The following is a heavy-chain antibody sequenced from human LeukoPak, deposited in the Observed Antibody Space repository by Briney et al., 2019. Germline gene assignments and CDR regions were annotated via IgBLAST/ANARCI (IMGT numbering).Heavy chain of an antibody. V-gene: IGHV4-39*07. CDR3: ARGGVGATPFDY. D-gene: IGHD1-26*01. CDR2: IYYSGST. J-gene: IGHJ4*02. CDR1: GVSISSSSYY. Sequence: PSETLSLTCTVSGVSISSSSYYWGWIRQPPGKGLEWIGSIYYSGSTYYNPSLKSRVTISVDTSKNQFSLKLSSVTAADTAVYYCARGGVGATPFDYWGQGTLVTVSS.